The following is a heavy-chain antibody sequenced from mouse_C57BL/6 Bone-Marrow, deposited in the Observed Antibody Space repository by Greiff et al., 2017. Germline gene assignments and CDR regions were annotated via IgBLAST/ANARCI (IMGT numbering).Heavy chain of an antibody. Sequence: EVMLVESGGGLVQSGRSLRLSCATSGFTFSDFYMEWVRQAPGKGLEWIAASRNKANDYTTEYSASVKGRFIVSRDTSQSILYLQMNALRAADTAIYYCARGYDLDYWGQGTTLPVSS. CDR3: ARGYDLDY. V-gene: IGHV7-1*01. CDR2: SRNKANDYTT. J-gene: IGHJ2*01. D-gene: IGHD2-3*01. CDR1: GFTFSDFY.